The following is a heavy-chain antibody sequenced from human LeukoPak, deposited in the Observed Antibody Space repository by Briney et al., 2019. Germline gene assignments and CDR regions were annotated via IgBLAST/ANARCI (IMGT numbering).Heavy chain of an antibody. D-gene: IGHD3-3*01. CDR3: ARVPPDDFWSGYPFGY. CDR2: IYYSGST. Sequence: SETLSLTCTVSGGSISSSSYYWGWIRQPPGKGLEWIGSIYYSGSTYYNPSLKSRVTISVDTSKNQFSLKLSSVTAADTAVYYCARVPPDDFWSGYPFGYWGQGTLVTVSS. V-gene: IGHV4-39*01. J-gene: IGHJ4*02. CDR1: GGSISSSSYY.